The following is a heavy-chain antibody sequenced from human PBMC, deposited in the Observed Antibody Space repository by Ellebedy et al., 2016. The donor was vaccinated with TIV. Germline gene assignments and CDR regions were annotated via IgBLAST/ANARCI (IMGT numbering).Heavy chain of an antibody. CDR2: IIPIFGTA. V-gene: IGHV1-69*06. Sequence: SVKVSCXASGGTFSSYAISWVRQAPGQGLEWMGGIIPIFGTANYAQKFQGRVTITADKSTSTAYMELSSLRSEDTAVYYCTRWRYYDSSGGLYYDYWGQGTLVTVSS. CDR1: GGTFSSYA. J-gene: IGHJ4*02. D-gene: IGHD3-22*01. CDR3: TRWRYYDSSGGLYYDY.